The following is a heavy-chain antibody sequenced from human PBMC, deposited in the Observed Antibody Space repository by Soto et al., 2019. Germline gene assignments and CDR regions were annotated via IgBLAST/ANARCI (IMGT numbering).Heavy chain of an antibody. J-gene: IGHJ5*02. Sequence: GGSLRLSCAASGFTFSSYWMSWVRQAPGKGLEWVANIKQDGSEKYYVDSVKGRFTISRDNAKNSLYLQMNSLRAEDTAVYYCARDYYSPDIWFGELLGPNWFDPWGQGTLVTVSS. CDR3: ARDYYSPDIWFGELLGPNWFDP. CDR1: GFTFSSYW. V-gene: IGHV3-7*05. D-gene: IGHD3-10*01. CDR2: IKQDGSEK.